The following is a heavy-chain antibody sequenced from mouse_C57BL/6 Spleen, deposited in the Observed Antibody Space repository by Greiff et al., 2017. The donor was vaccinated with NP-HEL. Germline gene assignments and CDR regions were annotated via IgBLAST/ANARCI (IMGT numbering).Heavy chain of an antibody. CDR3: AMVYDYDGLFAY. CDR1: GYTFTSYG. D-gene: IGHD2-4*01. CDR2: IYPRSGNT. Sequence: VKLQESGAELARPGASVKLSCKASGYTFTSYGISWVKQRTGQGLEWIGEIYPRSGNTYYNEKFKGKATLTADKSSSTAYMELRSLTSEDSAVYFCAMVYDYDGLFAYWGQGTLVTVSA. V-gene: IGHV1-81*01. J-gene: IGHJ3*01.